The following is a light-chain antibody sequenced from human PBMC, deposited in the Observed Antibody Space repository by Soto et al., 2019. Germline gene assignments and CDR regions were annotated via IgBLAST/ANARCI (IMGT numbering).Light chain of an antibody. CDR1: SSNIGAGYD. CDR2: ANN. Sequence: QSVLTQPPSVSGAPGQRVTISCTGSSSNIGAGYDVHWYQQLPGTAPKLLIYANNNRPSGVPGRFSGSKSGTSASLAITGLQPEDEADYYCQSYDSTASGLQGVFGGGTKLTVL. J-gene: IGLJ3*02. CDR3: QSYDSTASGLQGV. V-gene: IGLV1-40*01.